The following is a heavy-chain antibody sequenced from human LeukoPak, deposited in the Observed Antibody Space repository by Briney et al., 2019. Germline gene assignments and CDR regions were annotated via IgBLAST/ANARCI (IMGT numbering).Heavy chain of an antibody. J-gene: IGHJ4*02. CDR2: INPNSGGT. D-gene: IGHD5-18*01. CDR3: ACIYTAMAEPFDY. Sequence: ASVKVSCKAPGYTFTGYYMHWVRQAPGQGLEWMGWINPNSGGTNYAQKFQGRVTMTRDTSISTAYMELSRLRSDDTAVYYCACIYTAMAEPFDYWGQGTLVTVSS. CDR1: GYTFTGYY. V-gene: IGHV1-2*02.